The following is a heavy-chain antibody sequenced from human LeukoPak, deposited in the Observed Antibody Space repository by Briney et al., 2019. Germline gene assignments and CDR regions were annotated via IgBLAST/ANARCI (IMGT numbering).Heavy chain of an antibody. CDR3: ATTRIAAAGTPAKYYYYMDV. CDR2: FDPEDGET. CDR1: GYTLTELS. V-gene: IGHV1-24*01. J-gene: IGHJ6*03. D-gene: IGHD6-13*01. Sequence: ASVKVSCKVSGYTLTELSMHWVRQAPGKGLEWMGGFDPEDGETIYAQKFQGRVTMTEDTSTDTAYMELSSLRSEDTAVHYCATTRIAAAGTPAKYYYYMDVWGKGTTVTVSS.